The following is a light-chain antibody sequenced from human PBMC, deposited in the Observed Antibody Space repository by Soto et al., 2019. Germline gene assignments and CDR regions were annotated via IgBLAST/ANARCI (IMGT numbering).Light chain of an antibody. CDR1: QDISSN. V-gene: IGKV1-9*01. CDR2: DAS. CDR3: QQLNTYPLT. Sequence: IQLTQSPSSPSASVGDRVTITCRDSQDISSNLAWYQHKPGKAPKLLIYDASTLQIGVPSRFSGSGSGTDFTLTISRLQPGDFATDYCQQLNTYPLTFGGGTKVEIK. J-gene: IGKJ4*02.